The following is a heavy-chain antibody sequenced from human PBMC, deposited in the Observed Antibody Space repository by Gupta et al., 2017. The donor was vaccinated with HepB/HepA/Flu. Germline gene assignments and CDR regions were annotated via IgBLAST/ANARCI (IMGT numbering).Heavy chain of an antibody. D-gene: IGHD5-24*01. Sequence: EVQLLESGGGLVQPGGSLRLSCAASGFTFSDYAMSWVRQAPGKGLEWVSTLSGNDGNTFYADSVKGRFTISRDNSKNTLYLQMNSLRDEDTAVYYCAKRLRDTSGHFDFWGQGTLLTVSS. J-gene: IGHJ4*02. CDR3: AKRLRDTSGHFDF. V-gene: IGHV3-23*01. CDR2: LSGNDGNT. CDR1: GFTFSDYA.